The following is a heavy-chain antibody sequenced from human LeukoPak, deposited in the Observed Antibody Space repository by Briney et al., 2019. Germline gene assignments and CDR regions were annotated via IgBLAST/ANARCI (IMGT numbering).Heavy chain of an antibody. CDR3: VKGFDYGDLRSNWFDP. CDR1: GFSFTTYR. D-gene: IGHD4-17*01. Sequence: GGSLRLSCAASGFSFTTYRMIWVRQAPGKVLEWVSAIDGTNAYINYTDSVKGRFTISRDNTKNSLYLQMSSLRAEDTALYYCVKGFDYGDLRSNWFDPWGQGTLVTVSS. J-gene: IGHJ5*02. CDR2: IDGTNAYI. V-gene: IGHV3-21*01.